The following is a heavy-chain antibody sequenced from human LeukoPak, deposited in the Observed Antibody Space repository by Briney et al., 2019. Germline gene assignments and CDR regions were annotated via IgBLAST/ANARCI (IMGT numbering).Heavy chain of an antibody. CDR1: GITVSSNY. D-gene: IGHD6-13*01. Sequence: PGGSLRLSCVASGITVSSNYMSWVRQTLGKGLEWVSVIYSGGTTYYADSVRGRFTISRDNSKNTLYLQMNSLRAEDTAVYYCAREFFIAAAGTYWFDPWGQGTLVTVSS. CDR2: IYSGGTT. CDR3: AREFFIAAAGTYWFDP. J-gene: IGHJ5*02. V-gene: IGHV3-53*01.